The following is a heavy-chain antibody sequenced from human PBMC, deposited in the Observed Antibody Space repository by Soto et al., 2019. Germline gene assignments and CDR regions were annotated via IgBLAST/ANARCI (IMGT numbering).Heavy chain of an antibody. D-gene: IGHD2-15*01. J-gene: IGHJ4*02. Sequence: SETLSLTCTVSGGSISSGGYYWSWIRQHPGKGLEWIGYIYNSGNTYYNPSLKSRVAISLDTSKNHFSLKLSSVTAADTAVYYCARHRRDIVVVVAVSDPFDCWGQGTLVTVSS. CDR1: GGSISSGGYY. CDR2: IYNSGNT. CDR3: ARHRRDIVVVVAVSDPFDC. V-gene: IGHV4-31*03.